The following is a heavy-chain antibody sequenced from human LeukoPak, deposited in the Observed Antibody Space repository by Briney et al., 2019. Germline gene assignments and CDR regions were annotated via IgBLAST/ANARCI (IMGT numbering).Heavy chain of an antibody. V-gene: IGHV5-51*01. CDR3: ARPDSSGWLAY. Sequence: GEPLNTSGQGAGYSFTSYWVGWVRQMPGKGLEGMGIIYPGDSDRRYSPSFQGQVPISADKSIRTAYLQWSSLKASDTAMYYCARPDSSGWLAYWGQGTLVTVSS. J-gene: IGHJ4*02. CDR1: GYSFTSYW. D-gene: IGHD6-19*01. CDR2: IYPGDSDR.